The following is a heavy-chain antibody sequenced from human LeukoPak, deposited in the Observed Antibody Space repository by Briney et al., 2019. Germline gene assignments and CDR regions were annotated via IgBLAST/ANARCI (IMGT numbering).Heavy chain of an antibody. D-gene: IGHD3-10*01. CDR3: ARLSRGTSAGFDY. CDR2: IYYSGSA. CDR1: GGSISSYY. V-gene: IGHV4-59*01. J-gene: IGHJ4*02. Sequence: SETLSLTRTVSGGSISSYYWSWIRQPPGKGLEWIGYIYYSGSANYNPSLKSRVTISVDTSKNQFSLKLASVSAADTAVYYCARLSRGTSAGFDYWGQGTLVTVSS.